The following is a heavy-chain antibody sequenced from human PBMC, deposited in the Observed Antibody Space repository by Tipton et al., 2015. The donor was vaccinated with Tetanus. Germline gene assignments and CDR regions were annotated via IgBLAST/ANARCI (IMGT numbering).Heavy chain of an antibody. CDR1: GFTFNSYP. CDR3: TRDHRPTSRGSESYYYYGMDV. CDR2: SYAGGNYA. J-gene: IGHJ6*02. Sequence: SLRLSCAASGFTFNSYPMNWVRQAPGKGLEWVSVSYAGGNYAYYADSVKGRFIISRDNAKNSLYLQMNSLRADDTAVYYCTRDHRPTSRGSESYYYYGMDVWGQGTTVTVSS. V-gene: IGHV3-23*03. D-gene: IGHD3-10*01.